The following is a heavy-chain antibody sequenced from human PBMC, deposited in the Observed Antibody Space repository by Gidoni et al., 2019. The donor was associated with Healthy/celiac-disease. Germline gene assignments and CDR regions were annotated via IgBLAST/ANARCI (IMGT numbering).Heavy chain of an antibody. CDR1: GGTFSSYT. D-gene: IGHD6-13*01. J-gene: IGHJ6*02. CDR2: IIPILGIA. Sequence: QVQLVQSGAEVKKPGSSVKVSCKASGGTFSSYTISWVRQAPGQGREWMGRIIPILGIANYAQKFQGRVTITADKSTSTAYMELSSLRSEDTAVYYCARRSSYYYYYGMDVWGQGTTVTVSS. CDR3: ARRSSYYYYYGMDV. V-gene: IGHV1-69*02.